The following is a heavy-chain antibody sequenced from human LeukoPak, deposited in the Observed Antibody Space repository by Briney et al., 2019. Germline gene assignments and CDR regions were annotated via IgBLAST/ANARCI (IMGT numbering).Heavy chain of an antibody. J-gene: IGHJ3*02. CDR2: ISSSSSTI. CDR3: ARDKDPCSTSCPPDAFHI. CDR1: GFTFSSYE. Sequence: GGSLRLSCAASGFTFSSYEMNWVRQAPGEGLEWVSYISSSSSTIYYADSVKGRFTISGDNAKNSLYLQMNSLRAEDTAVYYCARDKDPCSTSCPPDAFHIWGQGTMVTVSS. D-gene: IGHD2-2*01. V-gene: IGHV3-48*03.